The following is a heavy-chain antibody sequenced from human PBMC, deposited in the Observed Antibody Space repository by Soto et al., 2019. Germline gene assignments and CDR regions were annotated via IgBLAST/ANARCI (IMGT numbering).Heavy chain of an antibody. D-gene: IGHD6-13*01. CDR3: ARVPIAAAGTGWFDP. J-gene: IGHJ5*02. CDR1: GYTFTSYY. CDR2: INPSGGST. V-gene: IGHV1-46*03. Sequence: ASVKVSCKASGYTFTSYYMHWVRQAPGQGLEWMGIINPSGGSTSYAQKFQGRVTMTRDTSTSTVYMELSSLRSEDTAVYYCARVPIAAAGTGWFDPWGQGTLVTVPS.